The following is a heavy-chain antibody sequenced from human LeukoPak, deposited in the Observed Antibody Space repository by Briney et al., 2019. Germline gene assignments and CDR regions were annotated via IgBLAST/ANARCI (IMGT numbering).Heavy chain of an antibody. CDR1: GYTFTGYY. J-gene: IGHJ5*02. V-gene: IGHV1-2*02. Sequence: ASVNVSCKASGYTFTGYYMHWVRQAPGQGLEWMGWINPNSGGTNYAQKFQGRVTMTRDTSISTAYMELSRLRSDDTAVYYCARGHTEYGSGSYYKSPWFDPWGQGTLVTVSS. D-gene: IGHD3-10*01. CDR2: INPNSGGT. CDR3: ARGHTEYGSGSYYKSPWFDP.